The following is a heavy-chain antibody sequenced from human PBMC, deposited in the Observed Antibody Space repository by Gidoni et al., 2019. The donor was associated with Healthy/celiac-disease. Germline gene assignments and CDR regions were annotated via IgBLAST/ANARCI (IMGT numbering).Heavy chain of an antibody. D-gene: IGHD3-9*01. J-gene: IGHJ4*02. CDR1: GGSIRSSSYY. V-gene: IGHV4-39*01. CDR3: ARQYYHILTGYSTPIDY. Sequence: QLQLQESGPGLVKPSATLSRTCTVSGGSIRSSSYYWGWIRQPPGKGLEWIGNSYYSGSTYSTPSLKPRVTISVYTSKNQFSLHLSSVTAADTAVYFCARQYYHILTGYSTPIDYWGQGTLVTVSS. CDR2: SYYSGST.